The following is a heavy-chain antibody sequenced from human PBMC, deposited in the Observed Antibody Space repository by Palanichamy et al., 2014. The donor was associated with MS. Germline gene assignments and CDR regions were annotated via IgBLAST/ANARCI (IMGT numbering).Heavy chain of an antibody. D-gene: IGHD4-17*01. CDR3: ARGAVTGAQLFDY. V-gene: IGHV3-21*01. J-gene: IGHJ4*02. CDR2: ISSSSSYI. CDR1: GFTFSSYS. Sequence: EVQLVESGGGLVKPGGSLRLSCAASGFTFSSYSMNWVRQAPGKGLEWVSSISSSSSYIYYADSVKGRFTISRDNAKNSLYLQMNSLRAEDTAVYYCARGAVTGAQLFDYRGQGTLVTVSS.